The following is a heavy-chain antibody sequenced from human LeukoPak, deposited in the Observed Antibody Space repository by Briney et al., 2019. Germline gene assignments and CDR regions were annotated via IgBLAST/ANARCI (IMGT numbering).Heavy chain of an antibody. J-gene: IGHJ5*02. D-gene: IGHD5-12*01. V-gene: IGHV5-51*01. Sequence: GESLKISCKGSGYSFTSYWIAWVRQMPGKGREWMGIIYPGDSDTRYSPSFQGQVTISADKSISTAYLQWSSLKASDTAIYYCARPLGYSTSWYNHWGQGTLVIVSS. CDR1: GYSFTSYW. CDR3: ARPLGYSTSWYNH. CDR2: IYPGDSDT.